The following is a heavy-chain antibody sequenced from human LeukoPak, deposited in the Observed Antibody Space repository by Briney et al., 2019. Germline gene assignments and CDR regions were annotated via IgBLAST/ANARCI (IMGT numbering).Heavy chain of an antibody. CDR2: IYYSGSI. CDR1: GGSISSYY. CDR3: ARGGGIAALSSFDY. D-gene: IGHD6-6*01. Sequence: SETLSLTCTVSGGSISSYYWSWIRQPPGKGLEWIGYIYYSGSINYNPSLTSRVTISVDTSKNQFSLKLSSVTAADTAVYYCARGGGIAALSSFDYWGQGTLVTVSS. J-gene: IGHJ4*02. V-gene: IGHV4-59*01.